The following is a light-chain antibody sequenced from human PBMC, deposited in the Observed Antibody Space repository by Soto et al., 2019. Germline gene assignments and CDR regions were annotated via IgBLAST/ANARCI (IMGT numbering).Light chain of an antibody. CDR3: QSSDSSLIASL. CDR2: DNN. Sequence: QSVLTQPPSVSGAPGQTVTISCTGSSSNIGAGYDVHWYQQFPGAAPKLLIYDNNNRPSGVPDRFSSSKSGASASLAITGLQPEDEADYYCQSSDSSLIASLFGGGTKLTVL. J-gene: IGLJ3*02. V-gene: IGLV1-40*01. CDR1: SSNIGAGYD.